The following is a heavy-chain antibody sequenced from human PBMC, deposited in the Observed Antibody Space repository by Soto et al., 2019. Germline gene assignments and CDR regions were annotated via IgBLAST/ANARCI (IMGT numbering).Heavy chain of an antibody. J-gene: IGHJ6*02. D-gene: IGHD6-19*01. CDR2: INPSGGST. CDR3: ARIIAVAANAHYYYGMDV. CDR1: GYTFTSYY. V-gene: IGHV1-46*01. Sequence: ASVKVSCKASGYTFTSYYMHCVRQAPGQGLEWMGIINPSGGSTSYAQKFQGRVTMTRDTSTSTVYMELSSLRSEDTAVYYCARIIAVAANAHYYYGMDVWGQGTTVTVSS.